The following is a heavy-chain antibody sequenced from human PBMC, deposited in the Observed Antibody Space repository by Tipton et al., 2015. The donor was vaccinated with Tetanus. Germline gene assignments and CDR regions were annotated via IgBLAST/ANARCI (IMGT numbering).Heavy chain of an antibody. Sequence: LRLSCTVSGGSISSGGYYWSWIRQHPGKGLEWIGYIYYSGSTYYNPSLKSRVTTSVDTSKNQFSLKLSSVTAADTAVYYCARGVRIVVVTARIGVLDYWGQGTLVTVSS. J-gene: IGHJ4*02. CDR1: GGSISSGGYY. CDR2: IYYSGST. CDR3: ARGVRIVVVTARIGVLDY. D-gene: IGHD2-21*02. V-gene: IGHV4-31*02.